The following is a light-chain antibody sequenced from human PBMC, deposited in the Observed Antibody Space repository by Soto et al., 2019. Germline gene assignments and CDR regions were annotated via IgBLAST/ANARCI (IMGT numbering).Light chain of an antibody. V-gene: IGLV6-57*03. CDR2: DNN. J-gene: IGLJ3*02. CDR1: SGSVASNF. CDR3: QSYDTSGWV. Sequence: QSVSESPGKTVTFSCTRSSGSVASNFVQWYQQRPGGAPTTVIYDNNQRPSGVPDRFSGSIDSSSNSASLTISGLKTEDEADYFCQSYDTSGWVFGGGTKLTVL.